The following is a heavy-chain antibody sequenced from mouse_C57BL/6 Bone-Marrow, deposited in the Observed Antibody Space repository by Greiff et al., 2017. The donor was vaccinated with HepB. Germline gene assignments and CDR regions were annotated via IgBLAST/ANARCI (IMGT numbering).Heavy chain of an antibody. D-gene: IGHD1-1*01. J-gene: IGHJ1*03. CDR1: GYTFTDYY. V-gene: IGHV1-76*01. CDR3: EREGFYYYGSSPNWYFDV. CDR2: IYPGSGNT. Sequence: QVQLQQSGAELVRPGASVKLSCKASGYTFTDYYINWVKQRPGQGLEWIARIYPGSGNTYYNEKFKGKATLTAEKSSSTAYMQLSSLTSEDSAVYFWEREGFYYYGSSPNWYFDVWGTGTTVTVSS.